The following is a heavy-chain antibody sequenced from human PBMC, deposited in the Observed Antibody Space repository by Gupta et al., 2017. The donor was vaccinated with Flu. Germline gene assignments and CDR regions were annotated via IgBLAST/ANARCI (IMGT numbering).Heavy chain of an antibody. D-gene: IGHD6-6*01. CDR3: ARENYSSSSLSWFDP. CDR1: GGSISSGSYY. V-gene: IGHV4-61*02. Sequence: QVQLQESGPGLVKPSQTLSLTCTVSGGSISSGSYYWSWIRQPAGKGLEWIGRIYTSGSTNYNPSLKSRVTISVDTSKNQFSLKLSSVTAADTAVYYCARENYSSSSLSWFDPWGQGTLVTVSS. CDR2: IYTSGST. J-gene: IGHJ5*02.